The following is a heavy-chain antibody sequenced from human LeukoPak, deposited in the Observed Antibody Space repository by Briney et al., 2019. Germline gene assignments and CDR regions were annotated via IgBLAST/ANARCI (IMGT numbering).Heavy chain of an antibody. D-gene: IGHD5-12*01. J-gene: IGHJ3*02. CDR3: ARDGPPTWIPLDI. V-gene: IGHV3-21*01. CDR1: GFTFSSYS. CDR2: ITSSSSYI. Sequence: GGSLRLSCTVSGFTFSSYSMNWVRQAPGKGLEWVSSITSSSSYIYYGDSVKGRFTISRDNAKNSVYLQMNSVRAEDTAVYYCARDGPPTWIPLDIWGQGTMVTVSS.